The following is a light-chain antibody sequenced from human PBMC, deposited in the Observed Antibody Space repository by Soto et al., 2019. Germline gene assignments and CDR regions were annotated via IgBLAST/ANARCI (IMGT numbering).Light chain of an antibody. CDR2: GAS. J-gene: IGKJ1*01. CDR1: QSVISTY. Sequence: EVVLTQSPGTLSLSPGERATLSCRASQSVISTYLAWYQQKPGQAPRLLIYGASSRDTGIPDRFSGSGSGTDFPLTINRLEPEDFAVYYCQHYGSSTRTFGQGTKVEIK. CDR3: QHYGSSTRT. V-gene: IGKV3-20*01.